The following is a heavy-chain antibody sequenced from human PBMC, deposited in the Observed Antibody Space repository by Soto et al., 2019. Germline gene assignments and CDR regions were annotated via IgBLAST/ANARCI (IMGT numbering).Heavy chain of an antibody. J-gene: IGHJ6*02. Sequence: PGESLKISCKGSGYSFTSYWIGWVRQMPGKGLEWMGIIYPGDSDTRYSPSFQGQVTISADKSISTAYLQWSSLKASDTAMYYCARNHLAARPCGYYYVMAFWGQRSSGTGSS. CDR1: GYSFTSYW. CDR2: IYPGDSDT. D-gene: IGHD6-6*01. V-gene: IGHV5-51*01. CDR3: ARNHLAARPCGYYYVMAF.